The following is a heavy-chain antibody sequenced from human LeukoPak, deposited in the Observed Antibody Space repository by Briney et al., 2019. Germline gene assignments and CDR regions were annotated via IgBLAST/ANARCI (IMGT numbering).Heavy chain of an antibody. V-gene: IGHV4-39*07. CDR2: IYYSGST. J-gene: IGHJ3*02. D-gene: IGHD4-17*01. Sequence: SETLSLTCTVSGGSISSSSYYWGWIRQPPGKGLEWIGSIYYSGSTYYNPSLKSRVTISVDTSKNQFSLKLSSVTAADTAVYYCAREAQSPMTTVTTAHDYDAFDIWGQGTMVTVSS. CDR1: GGSISSSSYY. CDR3: AREAQSPMTTVTTAHDYDAFDI.